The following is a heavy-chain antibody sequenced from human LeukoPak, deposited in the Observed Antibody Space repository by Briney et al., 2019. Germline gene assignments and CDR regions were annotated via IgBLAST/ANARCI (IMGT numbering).Heavy chain of an antibody. CDR3: ARNSWAHDY. Sequence: SETLSLTCTVSGDSINSYYWSWIQQPAGKGLEWIGRISSSGSTNCNPSLKSRLTMSVDKSKSQFSLKLPSVTAADTAVYYCARNSWAHDYWGQGTLVTVSS. CDR1: GDSINSYY. D-gene: IGHD4-23*01. CDR2: ISSSGST. V-gene: IGHV4-4*07. J-gene: IGHJ4*02.